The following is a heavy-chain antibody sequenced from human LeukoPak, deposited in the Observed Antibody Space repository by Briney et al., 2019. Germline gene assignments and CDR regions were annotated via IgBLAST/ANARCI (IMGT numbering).Heavy chain of an antibody. CDR2: ISSSGSTR. D-gene: IGHD6-19*01. Sequence: GGSLRLSCAASGFIFSDYYMSWIRQAPGKGLEWVSYISSSGSTRYYADSLNVRCTISSYNAKNSLYLQMNSLRAEDTAVYYCARGQILPSSGWREHGMDVWGQGTTVTVSS. CDR3: ARGQILPSSGWREHGMDV. V-gene: IGHV3-11*01. CDR1: GFIFSDYY. J-gene: IGHJ6*02.